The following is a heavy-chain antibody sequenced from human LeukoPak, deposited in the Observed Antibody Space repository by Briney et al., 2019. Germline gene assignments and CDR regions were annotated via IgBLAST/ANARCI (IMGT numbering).Heavy chain of an antibody. Sequence: ASVKVSCKASGYTFTGYYMHWVRQAPGQGLEWMGWINPNSGGTNYAQKFQGRVTMTRDTSISTAYMELSRLRSDDTAVYYCARGAALRGVVVPAAIGYAFDIWGQGTMVTVSS. V-gene: IGHV1-2*02. CDR2: INPNSGGT. J-gene: IGHJ3*02. CDR3: ARGAALRGVVVPAAIGYAFDI. D-gene: IGHD2-2*01. CDR1: GYTFTGYY.